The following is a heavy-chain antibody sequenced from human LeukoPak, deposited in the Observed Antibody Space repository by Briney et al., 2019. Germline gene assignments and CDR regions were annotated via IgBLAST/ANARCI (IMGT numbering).Heavy chain of an antibody. CDR3: ARLADYDSSGYLGY. Sequence: ASVKVSCKASRYTFTRYYLHWVRQAPGQGLEWMGIINPSGGSARYAQKFQGRVTMTRDTSTSTVYMEVSSLRSEDTAVYYCARLADYDSSGYLGYWGQGTLVTVSS. J-gene: IGHJ4*02. V-gene: IGHV1-46*01. CDR2: INPSGGSA. D-gene: IGHD3-22*01. CDR1: RYTFTRYY.